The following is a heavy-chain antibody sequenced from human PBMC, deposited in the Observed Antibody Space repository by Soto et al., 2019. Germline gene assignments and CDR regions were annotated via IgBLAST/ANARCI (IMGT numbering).Heavy chain of an antibody. Sequence: SETLSLTCTVSGGSISSGDYYWSWIRQPPGKGLEWIGYIYYSGSTYYNPSLKSRVTISVDTSKNQFSLKLSSVTAADTAVYYCARGGSVYGMDVWGQGTTVTVSS. CDR3: ARGGSVYGMDV. V-gene: IGHV4-30-4*01. CDR2: IYYSGST. CDR1: GGSISSGDYY. J-gene: IGHJ6*02.